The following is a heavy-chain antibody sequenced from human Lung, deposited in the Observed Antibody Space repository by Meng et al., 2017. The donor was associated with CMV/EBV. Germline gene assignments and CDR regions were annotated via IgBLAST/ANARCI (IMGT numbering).Heavy chain of an antibody. D-gene: IGHD6-19*01. CDR3: AKSSDNGWSS. CDR1: GYSFSGFY. J-gene: IGHJ4*01. V-gene: IGHV1-2*06. Sequence: VQLVQSGAEVKRPGAPVKISCQASGYSFSGFYLNWARQAPGHGLEWLGRVNPISDDTHLAQKFEGRITVTRGATINTAFMESTRLRPGDTAVYYCAKSSDNGWSSWGPGTLVTVSS. CDR2: VNPISDDT.